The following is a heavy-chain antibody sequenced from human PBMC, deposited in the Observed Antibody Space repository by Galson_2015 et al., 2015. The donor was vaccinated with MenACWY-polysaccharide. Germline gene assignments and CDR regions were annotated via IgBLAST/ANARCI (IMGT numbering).Heavy chain of an antibody. V-gene: IGHV3-30*18. CDR3: AKDRPLRGLSVFYYGMDV. CDR2: ISYDGSNK. J-gene: IGHJ6*02. CDR1: GFIFSDYA. D-gene: IGHD3-10*01. Sequence: SLRLSCAVSGFIFSDYAIHWVRQAPGKGLEWLAVISYDGSNKYYLESVKGRFTISRDNSKDMVYLHMNSLRGEDTAVYFCAKDRPLRGLSVFYYGMDVWGRGITVIVSS.